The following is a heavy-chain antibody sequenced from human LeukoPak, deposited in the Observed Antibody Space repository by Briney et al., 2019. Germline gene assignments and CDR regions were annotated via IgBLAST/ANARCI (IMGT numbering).Heavy chain of an antibody. CDR3: AKANYDSSAYYWSD. CDR2: IRGSGGST. Sequence: PGGSLRLSCAASGFTFSSYAMSWVRQAPGKGLEWVSAIRGSGGSTSYADSVKGRFTISRDNSENTLYLQINSLRAEDTAVYYCAKANYDSSAYYWSDWGQGTLVTGSS. D-gene: IGHD3-22*01. V-gene: IGHV3-23*01. CDR1: GFTFSSYA. J-gene: IGHJ4*02.